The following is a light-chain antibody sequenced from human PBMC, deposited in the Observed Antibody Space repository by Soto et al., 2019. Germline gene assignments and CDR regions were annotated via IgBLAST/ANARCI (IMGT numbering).Light chain of an antibody. Sequence: DIQMTQSPSSLSASVGDRVTITCQASHHITSFLNWYQPKPGRAPKLLIYDAYILEAGVPTRFSGSGSGTHCAFTISSLQPEDVATYYCQHCDYLPIFGPGTTVDFK. CDR2: DAY. V-gene: IGKV1-33*01. CDR3: QHCDYLPI. J-gene: IGKJ3*01. CDR1: HHITSF.